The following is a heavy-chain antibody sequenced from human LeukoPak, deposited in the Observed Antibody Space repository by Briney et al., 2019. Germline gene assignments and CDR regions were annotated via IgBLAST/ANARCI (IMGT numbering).Heavy chain of an antibody. J-gene: IGHJ4*02. V-gene: IGHV3-74*01. CDR1: GFTFSSFW. Sequence: LGESLRLSCAASGFTFSSFWMHWVRQVPGKGPMWVSHINTDGSATAYADSVKGRFTISRDNSKNTLYLQMNSLRAEDTAVYYCAREAQLLWGQGTLVTVSS. CDR3: AREAQLL. CDR2: INTDGSAT. D-gene: IGHD3-10*01.